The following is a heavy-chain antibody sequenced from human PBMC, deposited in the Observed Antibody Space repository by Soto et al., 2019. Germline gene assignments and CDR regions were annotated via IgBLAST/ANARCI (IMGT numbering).Heavy chain of an antibody. CDR2: INAGNGNT. J-gene: IGHJ4*02. CDR3: ASSFTVPAVLGF. V-gene: IGHV1-3*01. D-gene: IGHD2-15*01. Sequence: APGQRLEWMGWINAGNGNTKYSQKFQGRVTITRDTSASTAYMELSSLRSEDSSVYYCASSFTVPAVLGFWGQGSLVTGSS.